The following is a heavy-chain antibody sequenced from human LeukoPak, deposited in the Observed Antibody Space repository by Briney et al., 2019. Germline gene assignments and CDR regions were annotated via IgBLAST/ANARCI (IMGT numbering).Heavy chain of an antibody. J-gene: IGHJ4*02. CDR2: ISYDGSNK. D-gene: IGHD3-22*01. V-gene: IGHV3-30*04. CDR1: GFTFSSYA. CDR3: ARGSVVVIAPFHY. Sequence: GGSLRLSCAASGFTFSSYAMHWVRQAPGKGLEWVAVISYDGSNKYYADSVKGRFTISRDNSKNTLYLQMNSLRAEDTAVYYCARGSVVVIAPFHYWGQGTPVTVSS.